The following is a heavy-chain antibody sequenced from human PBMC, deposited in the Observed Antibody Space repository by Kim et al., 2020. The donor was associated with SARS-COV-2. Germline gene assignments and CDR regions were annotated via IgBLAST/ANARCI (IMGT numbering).Heavy chain of an antibody. CDR3: ASDGQNWGSQGYYYYYGMDG. Sequence: SETLSLTCTVSGGSISSCSYYWSWIRQPAGKGLEWFGRIYTSGSTNYNPSLKSRVTISVDTTKNQFSLKLSSVTAADTAVYYCASDGQNWGSQGYYYYYGMDGWGGGTTVTVSP. CDR2: IYTSGST. V-gene: IGHV4-61*02. D-gene: IGHD7-27*01. J-gene: IGHJ6*04. CDR1: GGSISSCSYY.